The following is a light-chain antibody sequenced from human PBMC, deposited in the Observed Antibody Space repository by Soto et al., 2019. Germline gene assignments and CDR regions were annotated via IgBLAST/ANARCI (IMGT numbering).Light chain of an antibody. Sequence: QSVLTQPPSASGSPGQSVTISCTGTSSDVGGYNFVSWYQQHPGKAPKLMIYEVAKRPSGVPDRFSGSKSANTASLIVSGLQAEDEADYYCSSYAGSNSYVFGTGTKATVL. CDR1: SSDVGGYNF. J-gene: IGLJ1*01. V-gene: IGLV2-8*01. CDR3: SSYAGSNSYV. CDR2: EVA.